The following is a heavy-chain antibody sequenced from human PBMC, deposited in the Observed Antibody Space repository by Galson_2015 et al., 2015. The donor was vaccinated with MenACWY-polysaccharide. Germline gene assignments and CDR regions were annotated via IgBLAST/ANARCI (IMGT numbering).Heavy chain of an antibody. J-gene: IGHJ4*02. V-gene: IGHV3-21*01. CDR2: ISSSSSYI. CDR1: GFTFSSYS. CDR3: ATATPQGEWAAPDTDY. D-gene: IGHD3-10*01. Sequence: SLRLSCAASGFTFSSYSMNWVRQAPGKGLEWVSYISSSSSYIYYADSVKGRFTISRDNAKNSLYLQMNSLRAEDTAVYYCATATPQGEWAAPDTDYWGQGTLVTVSS.